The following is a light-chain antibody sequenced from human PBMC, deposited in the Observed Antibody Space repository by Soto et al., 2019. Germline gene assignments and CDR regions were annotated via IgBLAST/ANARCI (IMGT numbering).Light chain of an antibody. J-gene: IGKJ5*01. V-gene: IGKV1-16*01. CDR3: KQYNTYAT. CDR2: DAS. CDR1: QDISNY. Sequence: DLQTTQSPSSLSESVGARVTITCQASQDISNYLNWYQQKPGKAPKPLIYDASTLKTGVPSRFSGSGSGSEFNFTITGLQPEDFATYFCKQYNTYATVGQGTRLEN.